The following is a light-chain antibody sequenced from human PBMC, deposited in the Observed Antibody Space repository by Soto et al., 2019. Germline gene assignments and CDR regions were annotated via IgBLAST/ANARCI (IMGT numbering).Light chain of an antibody. CDR1: SSNIGNNY. J-gene: IGLJ2*01. V-gene: IGLV1-51*01. CDR3: GTWDNSLSAVI. CDR2: DNN. Sequence: QSVLTQPPSVSAAPGQKVTISCSGSSSNIGNNYVSWYQQLPGTAPKLLIYDNNERPSGIPDRVSGSRSGTSATLGITGLQTGDEADYYCGTWDNSLSAVIFGGGTKLTVL.